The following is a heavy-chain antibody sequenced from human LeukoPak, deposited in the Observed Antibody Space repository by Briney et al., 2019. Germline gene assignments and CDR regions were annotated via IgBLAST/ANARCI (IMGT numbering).Heavy chain of an antibody. CDR2: VNSNGGT. CDR3: ARDAGGTWFDP. CDR1: GGSISTFS. V-gene: IGHV4-59*01. J-gene: IGHJ5*02. Sequence: PSETLSLTCTVSGGSISTFSWNWIRQPPGQGLEWIGYVNSNGGTYNNPSLKSQVTVSLDMSKNQFSLKLSSATAADTAVYYCARDAGGTWFDPWGQGILVTVSS.